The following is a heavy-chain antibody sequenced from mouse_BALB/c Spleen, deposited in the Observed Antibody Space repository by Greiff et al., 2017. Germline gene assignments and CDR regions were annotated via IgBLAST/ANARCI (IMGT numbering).Heavy chain of an antibody. Sequence: EVQGVESGGGLVKPGGSLKLSCAASGFTFSSYAMSWVRQTPEKRLEWVASISSGGSTYYPDSVKGRFTISRDNARNILYLQMSSLRSEDTAMYYCARGTTVVAPSIYAMDYWGQGTSVTVSS. V-gene: IGHV5-6-5*01. CDR2: ISSGGST. J-gene: IGHJ4*01. CDR1: GFTFSSYA. D-gene: IGHD1-1*01. CDR3: ARGTTVVAPSIYAMDY.